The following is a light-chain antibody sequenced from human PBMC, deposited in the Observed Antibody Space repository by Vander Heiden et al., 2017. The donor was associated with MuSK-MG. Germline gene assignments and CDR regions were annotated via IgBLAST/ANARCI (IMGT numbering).Light chain of an antibody. V-gene: IGLV1-44*01. CDR2: CNN. J-gene: IGLJ2*01. CDR3: VAWDDSRNGRVV. Sequence: QSVLTPPPSASGTPGQRVTISCSGSSSNIGSKTVNWYKPLPGTAPALLIYCNNQLPSGVPDRFSGSKSGTSASLAIRGLQSEEEADYYCVAWDDSRNGRVVFGGGTKRTVL. CDR1: SSNIGSKT.